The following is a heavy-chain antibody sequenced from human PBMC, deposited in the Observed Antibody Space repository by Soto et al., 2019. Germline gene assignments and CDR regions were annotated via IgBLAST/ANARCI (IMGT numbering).Heavy chain of an antibody. Sequence: GGSLRLSCAASGFTFSSYSMHWVRPAPGKGLEWVAVISYDGSNKYYADSVKGRFTISRDNSKNTLYLQMNSLRAEDTAVYYCAKDELLWFGEHHGRFDYWGQGT. CDR2: ISYDGSNK. V-gene: IGHV3-30*18. J-gene: IGHJ4*02. D-gene: IGHD3-10*01. CDR1: GFTFSSYS. CDR3: AKDELLWFGEHHGRFDY.